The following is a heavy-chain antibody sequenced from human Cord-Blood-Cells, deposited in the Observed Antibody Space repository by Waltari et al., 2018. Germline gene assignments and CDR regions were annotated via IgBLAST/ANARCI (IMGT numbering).Heavy chain of an antibody. CDR3: ATLPATEGVDY. D-gene: IGHD5-12*01. V-gene: IGHV1-69-2*01. CDR1: GYTFTDYY. CDR2: VGPEDGET. J-gene: IGHJ4*02. Sequence: EVQLVQSGAEVKKPGATVKISCKVSGYTFTDYYMHWVQQATGKGREEMGRVGPEDGETIYAGKFQGRVTITADTATDTAYMELSSLRSEDTAVYYCATLPATEGVDYWGQGTLVTVSS.